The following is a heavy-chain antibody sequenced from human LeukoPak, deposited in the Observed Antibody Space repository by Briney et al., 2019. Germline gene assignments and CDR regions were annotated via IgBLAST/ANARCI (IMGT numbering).Heavy chain of an antibody. CDR1: GGSISYY. V-gene: IGHV4-59*01. CDR2: IYYSGST. CDR3: ARGSHYYGSGSPNWFDP. D-gene: IGHD3-10*01. Sequence: SETLSLTCTVSGGSISYYWTWIRQPPGKGLEWIGYIYYSGSTNYNPSLKGRVTMSIDTSKNQFSLKLSSVTAADTAVYYCARGSHYYGSGSPNWFDPWGEGTLVTVSS. J-gene: IGHJ5*02.